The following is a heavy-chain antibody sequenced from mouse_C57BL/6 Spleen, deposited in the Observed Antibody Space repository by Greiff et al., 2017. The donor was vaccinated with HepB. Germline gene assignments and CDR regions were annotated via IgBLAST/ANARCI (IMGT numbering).Heavy chain of an antibody. D-gene: IGHD2-2*01. J-gene: IGHJ3*01. CDR1: GFNIKDDY. CDR3: TTYGYGAY. Sequence: EVKVEESGAELVRPGASVKLSCTASGFNIKDDYMHWVKQRPEQGLEWIGWIDPENGDTEYASKFQGKATITADTSSNTAYLQLSSLTSEDTAVYYCTTYGYGAYWGQGTLVTVSA. V-gene: IGHV14-4*01. CDR2: IDPENGDT.